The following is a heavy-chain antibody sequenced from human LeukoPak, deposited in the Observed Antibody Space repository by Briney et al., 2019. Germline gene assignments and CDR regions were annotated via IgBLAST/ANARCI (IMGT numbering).Heavy chain of an antibody. Sequence: GGSLSLSCAVSGFTISTKYMKWVRQAAGRGLEWVSIIYSGGTTYNADSVKGRFTISRDTFKNTVSLQMNSLRAEDTAVYFCARLGDHYHWDLDLWGRGTLVTVSS. CDR3: ARLGDHYHWDLDL. D-gene: IGHD3-10*01. CDR2: IYSGGTT. CDR1: GFTISTKY. J-gene: IGHJ2*01. V-gene: IGHV3-53*01.